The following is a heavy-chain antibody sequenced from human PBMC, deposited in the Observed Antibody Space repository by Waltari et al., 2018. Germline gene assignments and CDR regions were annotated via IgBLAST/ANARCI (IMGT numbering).Heavy chain of an antibody. CDR3: AREGPSKYSSRPSYWYFDL. CDR1: GFTFSSYA. D-gene: IGHD6-13*01. Sequence: QVQLVESGGGVVQPGRSLRLSCAASGFTFSSYAMHWVRQAPGKGLEWVAVISYDGSNKYYADSVKGRFTISRDNSKNTLYLQMNSLRAEDTAVYYCAREGPSKYSSRPSYWYFDLWGRGTLVTVSS. J-gene: IGHJ2*01. CDR2: ISYDGSNK. V-gene: IGHV3-30-3*01.